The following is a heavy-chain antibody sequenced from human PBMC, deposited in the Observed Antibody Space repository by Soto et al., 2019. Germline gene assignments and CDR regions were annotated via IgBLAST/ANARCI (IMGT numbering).Heavy chain of an antibody. Sequence: GGSLRLSCAASGFIFSNYAMSWVRQAPGKGPEWVSSISGSGVNTFYADSVKGRFTISRDNPKNTLYLQMNSLGAEDTAVYYCARDFVVGGPTINYYYGMDVWGQGTTVTVSS. CDR3: ARDFVVGGPTINYYYGMDV. V-gene: IGHV3-23*01. J-gene: IGHJ6*02. CDR2: ISGSGVNT. CDR1: GFIFSNYA. D-gene: IGHD1-26*01.